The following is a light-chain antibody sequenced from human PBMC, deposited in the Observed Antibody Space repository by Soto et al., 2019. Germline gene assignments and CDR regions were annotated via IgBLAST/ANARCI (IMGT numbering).Light chain of an antibody. J-gene: IGLJ1*01. CDR1: SSDVGGYKY. CDR2: EVS. CDR3: FSYTSSTAYV. V-gene: IGLV2-14*01. Sequence: QSVLTQPASVSGSPGQSIAISCTGSSSDVGGYKYVSWYQQYPGKAPKLMIYEVSNRPSGISNRFSASKSGNTASLTISGLQAEDEADYYCFSYTSSTAYVFGTGTKLTVL.